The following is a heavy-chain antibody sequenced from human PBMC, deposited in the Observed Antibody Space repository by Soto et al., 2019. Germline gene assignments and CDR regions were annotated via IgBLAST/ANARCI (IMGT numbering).Heavy chain of an antibody. D-gene: IGHD6-13*01. CDR3: ARALYSSSWLPNWYFDL. Sequence: EVQLVESGGGLVQPGGSLRLSCAASGFTFSSYSMNWVRQAPGKGLEWVSYISSSSSTIYYADSVKGRFTISRDNAKNSLYLQMNSLRAEGTAVYYCARALYSSSWLPNWYFDLWGRGTLVTVSS. CDR2: ISSSSSTI. CDR1: GFTFSSYS. J-gene: IGHJ2*01. V-gene: IGHV3-48*01.